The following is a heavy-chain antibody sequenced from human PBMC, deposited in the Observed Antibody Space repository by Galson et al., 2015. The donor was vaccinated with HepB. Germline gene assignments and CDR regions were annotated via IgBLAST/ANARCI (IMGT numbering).Heavy chain of an antibody. CDR1: GFTFSSYA. J-gene: IGHJ3*02. D-gene: IGHD2-2*01. Sequence: SLRLSCAASGFTFSSYAMSWVRQAPGKGLEWVSAISGSGGSTYYADSVKGRFTISRDNSKSTLYLQMNSLRAEDTAVYYCAKIHCSSTSCYHYIPDDAFDIWGQGTMVTVSS. CDR2: ISGSGGST. V-gene: IGHV3-23*01. CDR3: AKIHCSSTSCYHYIPDDAFDI.